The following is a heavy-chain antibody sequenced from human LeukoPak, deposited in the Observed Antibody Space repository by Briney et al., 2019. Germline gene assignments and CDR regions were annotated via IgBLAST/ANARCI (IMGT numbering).Heavy chain of an antibody. J-gene: IGHJ4*02. CDR2: ISSSSSSYI. Sequence: GGSLRLSCAASGFTFSSYSMNWVRQAPGKGLEWVSSISSSSSSYIYYADSVKGRFTISRDNAKKSLYLQMNSLRAEDTAVYYCAGGCSSTGCYALRPDYWGQGTLVTVSS. V-gene: IGHV3-21*01. D-gene: IGHD2-2*01. CDR1: GFTFSSYS. CDR3: AGGCSSTGCYALRPDY.